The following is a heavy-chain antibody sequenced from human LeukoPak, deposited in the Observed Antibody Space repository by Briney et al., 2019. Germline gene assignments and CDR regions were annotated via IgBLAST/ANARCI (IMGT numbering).Heavy chain of an antibody. V-gene: IGHV3-33*01. D-gene: IGHD6-13*01. Sequence: GRSLRLSCAASGFTFSSYGMHWVRQAPGKGLEWVAVIWYDGSNKFYADSVKGRFTISRDNSKNTLYLQMSSLRAEDTAVYYCARDRAAADLDYWGQGTLVTVSS. J-gene: IGHJ4*02. CDR3: ARDRAAADLDY. CDR2: IWYDGSNK. CDR1: GFTFSSYG.